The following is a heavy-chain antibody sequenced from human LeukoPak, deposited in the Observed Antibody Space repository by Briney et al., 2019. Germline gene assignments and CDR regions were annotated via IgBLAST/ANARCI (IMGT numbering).Heavy chain of an antibody. CDR1: GYAFIDYA. D-gene: IGHD2-2*01. J-gene: IGHJ5*02. Sequence: ASAKVSCKASGYAFIDYAINWVRQAPGQGLEWMGWINTNTGNPTYAQGFTGRFVFSLDTSVSTTYLQISSLKAEDTAVYYCARDPGDDFVVPGDPWGQGTLVTVSS. CDR3: ARDPGDDFVVPGDP. CDR2: INTNTGNP. V-gene: IGHV7-4-1*02.